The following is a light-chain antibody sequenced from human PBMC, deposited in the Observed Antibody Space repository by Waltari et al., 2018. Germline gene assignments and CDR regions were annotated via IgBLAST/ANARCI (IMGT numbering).Light chain of an antibody. CDR1: QGISRH. CDR3: QQANGFPLT. Sequence: DFQLTQSPSFLSASVGDRVTITCRASQGISRHLAWYQQKPGEAPKLLIYDVSTLQSGVPSRFSGSGFGTEFTLTISSLQPEDSATYYCQQANGFPLTFGGGTKVEIK. J-gene: IGKJ4*01. V-gene: IGKV1-9*01. CDR2: DVS.